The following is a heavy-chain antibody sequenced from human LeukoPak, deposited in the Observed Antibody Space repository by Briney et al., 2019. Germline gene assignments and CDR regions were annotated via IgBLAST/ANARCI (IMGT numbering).Heavy chain of an antibody. V-gene: IGHV3-11*06. J-gene: IGHJ3*02. CDR3: ARSQVGNAFDI. CDR1: GFTFSDYY. Sequence: NPGGPLRLSCAASGFTFSDYYMSWIHQAPGKGVEWVSDISSTSIYTNYADSVKGRFTISRDNAKNSLYLQVNRLRDEDTAVYYCARSQVGNAFDIWGQGTMVTVSS. D-gene: IGHD1-26*01. CDR2: ISSTSIYT.